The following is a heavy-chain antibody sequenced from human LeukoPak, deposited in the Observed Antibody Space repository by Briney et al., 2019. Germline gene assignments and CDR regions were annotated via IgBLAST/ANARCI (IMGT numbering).Heavy chain of an antibody. D-gene: IGHD1-26*01. J-gene: IGHJ4*02. V-gene: IGHV3-23*01. CDR2: ISGSGATT. Sequence: PGGSLRLSCAASGFTFSSCAMTWVRQAPGKGLEWVSSISGSGATTYYADSVKGRFTISRDNSNNTAYLQMNSLRAEDTAVYYCAKDQSRVGASDPFDYWGQGMQVGVSS. CDR3: AKDQSRVGASDPFDY. CDR1: GFTFSSCA.